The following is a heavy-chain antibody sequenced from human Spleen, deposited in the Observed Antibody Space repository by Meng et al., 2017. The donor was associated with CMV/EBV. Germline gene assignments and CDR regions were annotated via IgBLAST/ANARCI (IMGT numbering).Heavy chain of an antibody. D-gene: IGHD3/OR15-3a*01. CDR1: GFAFSVTG. CDR2: TRFYGTI. V-gene: IGHV3-30*02. Sequence: SGFAFSVTGMHWVRQAPGKGLEWVAFTRFYGTIFYPGSVKGRFIISRDNSENTLYLEMNSLRDEDTGVYYCAKDGGFPGTMFFALDIWGQGTVVTVSS. CDR3: AKDGGFPGTMFFALDI. J-gene: IGHJ3*02.